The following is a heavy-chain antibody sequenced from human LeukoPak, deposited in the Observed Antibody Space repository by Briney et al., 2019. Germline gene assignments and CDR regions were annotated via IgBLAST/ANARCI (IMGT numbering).Heavy chain of an antibody. CDR2: ISYSGNT. CDR1: GGSISTHDNY. J-gene: IGHJ4*02. D-gene: IGHD3-3*01. V-gene: IGHV4-39*02. Sequence: SETLSLTCTVSGGSISTHDNYWGWIRQPPGKGLEWIGSISYSGNTHYSPSFQSRVTMSVHMSRNNFSLKLSSVTAADTAVYYCARLYFDFWSGYPDYWGQGTLVTVSS. CDR3: ARLYFDFWSGYPDY.